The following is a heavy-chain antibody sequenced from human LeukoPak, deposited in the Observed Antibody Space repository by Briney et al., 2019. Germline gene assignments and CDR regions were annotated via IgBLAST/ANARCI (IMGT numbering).Heavy chain of an antibody. CDR1: VGSFSGDY. CDR3: ARTSIYYDSSGYHS. CDR2: INHSVST. Sequence: SETLSLTCAVPVGSFSGDYWSWIRQPPGKGLEWIGQINHSVSTNYNPSLKSRVTISGDTSKNQFSLKLSSVTAADTAVYYCARTSIYYDSSGYHSWGQGTLVTVSS. J-gene: IGHJ4*02. V-gene: IGHV4-34*01. D-gene: IGHD3-22*01.